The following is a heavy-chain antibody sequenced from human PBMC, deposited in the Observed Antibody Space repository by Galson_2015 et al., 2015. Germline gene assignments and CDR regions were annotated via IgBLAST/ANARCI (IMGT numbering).Heavy chain of an antibody. V-gene: IGHV3-48*02. J-gene: IGHJ5*02. CDR2: INSGSSDI. CDR1: GFTFSSHS. CDR3: ARNRSPAA. Sequence: SLRLSCAASGFTFSSHSMNWVRQAPGKGLEWVSYINSGSSDIYYADSVKGRFTISRDNAKNLLYLQMSSLRDEDTAVYYCARNRSPAAWGQGTLDTVSS.